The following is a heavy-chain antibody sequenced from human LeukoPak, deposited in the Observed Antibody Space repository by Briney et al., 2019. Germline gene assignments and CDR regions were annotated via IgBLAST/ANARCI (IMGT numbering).Heavy chain of an antibody. V-gene: IGHV3-9*01. J-gene: IGHJ6*03. CDR1: EFTFDDYA. Sequence: GGSLRLSCAASEFTFDDYAMDWVRQAPGKGLEWVSGISWNSGSIGYADSVKGRFTISRDNSKNTLYLQMNSLRAEDTAVYYCARDRGTAGGTPYYYYMDVWGKGTTVTVSS. CDR3: ARDRGTAGGTPYYYYMDV. D-gene: IGHD6-13*01. CDR2: ISWNSGSI.